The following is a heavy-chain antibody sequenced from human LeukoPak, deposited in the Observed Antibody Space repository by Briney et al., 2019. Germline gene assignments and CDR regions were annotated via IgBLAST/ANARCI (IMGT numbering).Heavy chain of an antibody. Sequence: ASVKVSCKASGYTFTSYDINWVRQATGQGLEWMGWISTYNGNTNYAQKVQGRVTMTTDTSTSTAYMELRSLRSDDTAVYYCARPDGRGWDALDYWGQGTLVTVSS. CDR3: ARPDGRGWDALDY. D-gene: IGHD6-19*01. V-gene: IGHV1-18*01. J-gene: IGHJ4*02. CDR2: ISTYNGNT. CDR1: GYTFTSYD.